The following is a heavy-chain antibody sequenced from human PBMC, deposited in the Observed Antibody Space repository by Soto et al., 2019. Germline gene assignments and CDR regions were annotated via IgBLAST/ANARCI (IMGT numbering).Heavy chain of an antibody. CDR2: INHSGST. Sequence: QVQLQQWGAGLLKPSETLSLTCAVYGGSFSGYYWSWIRQPPGKGLEWVGEINHSGSTNYNPSLKSRVTISVDTSKIQFSLKLSSVTAADTAVYYCARGAGVGAPTHYYYYMDVWGKGNTVTVSS. V-gene: IGHV4-34*01. J-gene: IGHJ6*03. D-gene: IGHD1-26*01. CDR3: ARGAGVGAPTHYYYYMDV. CDR1: GGSFSGYY.